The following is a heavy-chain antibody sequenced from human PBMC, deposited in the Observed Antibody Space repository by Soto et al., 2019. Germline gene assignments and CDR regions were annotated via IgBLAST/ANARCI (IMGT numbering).Heavy chain of an antibody. J-gene: IGHJ4*02. CDR3: ARGTIAAQMIDY. V-gene: IGHV4-31*03. Sequence: KPSETLSRTCTVSVGSSSSGGYYWSWILQHPGKGLEWIGYIYYIGSTYYNPSRKSRVTISVDTSKNQFSLKLSSVTAADTAVSYCARGTIAAQMIDYWGQGTLVTVSS. CDR1: VGSSSSGGYY. CDR2: IYYIGST. D-gene: IGHD6-6*01.